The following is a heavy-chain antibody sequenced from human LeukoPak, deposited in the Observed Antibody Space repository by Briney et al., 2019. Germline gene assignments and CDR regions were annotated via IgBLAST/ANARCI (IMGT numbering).Heavy chain of an antibody. Sequence: SETLSLTCAVSDGSFSGYYWSWIRQPPGKGLEWLGEINHSANTNYNPSLKSRVTISVDTSKNQFSLKLNSVTAADTAVYYCAKSNGYGLVDIWGQGTMVTVSS. D-gene: IGHD3-10*01. J-gene: IGHJ3*02. CDR2: INHSANT. V-gene: IGHV4-34*01. CDR3: AKSNGYGLVDI. CDR1: DGSFSGYY.